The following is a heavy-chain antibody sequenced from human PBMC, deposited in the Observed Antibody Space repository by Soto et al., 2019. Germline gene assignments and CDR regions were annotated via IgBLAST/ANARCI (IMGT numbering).Heavy chain of an antibody. CDR3: ARDYYGSGSYYPDVDY. V-gene: IGHV1-18*01. J-gene: IGHJ4*02. CDR2: ISAYNGNT. Sequence: GASVKVSCKASGYTFTSYGISWVRQAPGQGLEWMGWISAYNGNTNYAQKLQGRVTMTTDTSTSTAYMELRSLRSDDTAVYYCARDYYGSGSYYPDVDYWGQGTLVTVSS. CDR1: GYTFTSYG. D-gene: IGHD3-10*01.